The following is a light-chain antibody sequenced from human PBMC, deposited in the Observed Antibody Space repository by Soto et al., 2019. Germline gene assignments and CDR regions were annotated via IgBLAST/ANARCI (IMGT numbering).Light chain of an antibody. CDR2: GNS. CDR3: QSYDSSLSAPYV. V-gene: IGLV1-40*01. CDR1: SSNIGAGYD. J-gene: IGLJ1*01. Sequence: SALTQPASGSGSPGQTVTISCTGSSSNIGAGYDVHWYQQLPGTAPKLLIYGNSNRPSGVPDRFSGAKSGTSASLAITGLQAEDEDDYYCQSYDSSLSAPYVFGTGTKVTVL.